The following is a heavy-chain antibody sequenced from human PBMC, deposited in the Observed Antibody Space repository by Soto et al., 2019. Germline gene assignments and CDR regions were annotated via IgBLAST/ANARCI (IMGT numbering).Heavy chain of an antibody. CDR3: ARHAGTGLYYFDY. D-gene: IGHD1-1*01. J-gene: IGHJ4*02. Sequence: SETLSLTCVVSGGSISSSSYWWAWIRHPPGKGLEWIGSIFYSGTTYYNPSLKSRVTISVDTSKNQFSLKLTSVTAADTAVYFWARHAGTGLYYFDYWGQGALVTASS. V-gene: IGHV4-39*01. CDR2: IFYSGTT. CDR1: GGSISSSSYW.